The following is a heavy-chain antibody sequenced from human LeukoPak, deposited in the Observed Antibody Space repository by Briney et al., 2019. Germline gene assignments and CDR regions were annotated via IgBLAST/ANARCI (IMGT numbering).Heavy chain of an antibody. V-gene: IGHV4-61*01. CDR1: GGSVTSDTYY. CDR2: IYYSRST. Sequence: PSETLSLTCTVSGGSVTSDTYYWSWIRQPPGKGLEWIGYIYYSRSTNYNPSLKSRVTISVDTSKNQFSLKLSSVTAADTAVYYCARSNDNSWYFDYWGQGTLVTVSS. J-gene: IGHJ4*02. CDR3: ARSNDNSWYFDY. D-gene: IGHD6-13*01.